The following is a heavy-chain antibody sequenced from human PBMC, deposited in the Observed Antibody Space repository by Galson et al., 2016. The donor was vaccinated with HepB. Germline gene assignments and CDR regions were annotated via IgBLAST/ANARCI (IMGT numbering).Heavy chain of an antibody. Sequence: SLRLSCAASGFTFSSYIMSWVRQAPGKRLEWVAAISGSGYDTYYTDPAKGRFTISKDKSKNTVYLHMNNLRAEDTAIYYCAKLMGDWGDRSTGFVDYWGRGNLVTGSS. J-gene: IGHJ4*02. V-gene: IGHV3-23*01. CDR3: AKLMGDWGDRSTGFVDY. CDR1: GFTFSSYI. CDR2: ISGSGYDT. D-gene: IGHD1-1*01.